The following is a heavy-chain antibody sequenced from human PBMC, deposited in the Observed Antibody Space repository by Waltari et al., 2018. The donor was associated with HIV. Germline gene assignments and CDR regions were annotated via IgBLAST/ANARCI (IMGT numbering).Heavy chain of an antibody. J-gene: IGHJ4*02. CDR3: ARAAAGRVLDY. V-gene: IGHV4-59*01. D-gene: IGHD6-13*01. CDR2: TYPLGNT. CDR1: VDYISIYY. Sequence: QVQLQESGPGLVKPSETLSLTCTVSVDYISIYYWTWIRQPPGKGLEWIGYTYPLGNTDYNPSLKSRVAISVDTSQSQFSLKLSSVTAADTAVYYCARAAAGRVLDYWGQGILATVSS.